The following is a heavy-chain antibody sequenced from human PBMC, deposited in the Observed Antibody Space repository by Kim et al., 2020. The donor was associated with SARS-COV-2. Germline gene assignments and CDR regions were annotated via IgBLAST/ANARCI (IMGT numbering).Heavy chain of an antibody. CDR2: IDPSDSYT. D-gene: IGHD6-6*01. Sequence: GESLKISCKGSGYIFTSYWISWVRQMPGKGLEWMGRIDPSDSYTNYSPSFQGHVTISADKSISTAYLQWSSLKASDTAMYYCARAGAARPWAVDYWGQGTLVTVSS. J-gene: IGHJ4*02. CDR3: ARAGAARPWAVDY. V-gene: IGHV5-10-1*01. CDR1: GYIFTSYW.